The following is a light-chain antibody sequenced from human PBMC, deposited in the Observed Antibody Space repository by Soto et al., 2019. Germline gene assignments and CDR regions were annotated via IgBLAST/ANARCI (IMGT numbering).Light chain of an antibody. V-gene: IGKV3-20*01. Sequence: ESVLTQSPGTLSLSPGEKATLSCRASQSVSSSYLAWYQQKPGQAPRLLIYGASGRATGIPDRFSGSGSGTDFTLTVSRLEPEDFAAYYCQQFGSSSWTFGQGTKV. CDR1: QSVSSSY. CDR3: QQFGSSSWT. J-gene: IGKJ1*01. CDR2: GAS.